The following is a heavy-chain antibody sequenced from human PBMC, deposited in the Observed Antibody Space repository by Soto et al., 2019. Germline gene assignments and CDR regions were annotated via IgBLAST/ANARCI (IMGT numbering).Heavy chain of an antibody. V-gene: IGHV3-23*01. CDR3: ARKYYYESSSYYYFGY. CDR1: GFTFSSYT. CDR2: ISGYGETT. J-gene: IGHJ4*02. Sequence: LRLSCAASGFTFSSYTMNWVRQAPGKGLEWVSAISGYGETTFYADSVKGRFTISRDNPKRTLYPQMNSLRAEDTAVYYCARKYYYESSSYYYFGYWGQGTRVTVSS. D-gene: IGHD3-22*01.